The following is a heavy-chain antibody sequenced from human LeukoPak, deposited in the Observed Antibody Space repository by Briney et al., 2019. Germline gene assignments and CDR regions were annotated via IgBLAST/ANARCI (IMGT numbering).Heavy chain of an antibody. CDR3: ARAVTRTYYMDA. Sequence: ASVKVSXKASGYTFTSYGISWMRQAPGQGLERMGWVSAYNGNTNYAQKLQGRVTMTTDTSTSTAYMELRSLRSDDTAVYYCARAVTRTYYMDAWGKGTTVTVSS. D-gene: IGHD2-2*01. CDR2: VSAYNGNT. CDR1: GYTFTSYG. V-gene: IGHV1-18*01. J-gene: IGHJ6*03.